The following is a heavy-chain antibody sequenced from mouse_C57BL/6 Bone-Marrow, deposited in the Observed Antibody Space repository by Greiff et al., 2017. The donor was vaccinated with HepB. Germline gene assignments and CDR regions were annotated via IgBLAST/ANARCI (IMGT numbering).Heavy chain of an antibody. CDR2: IHPNSGST. V-gene: IGHV1-64*01. J-gene: IGHJ1*03. CDR1: GYTFTSYW. D-gene: IGHD1-1*01. Sequence: VQLQQPGAELVKPGASVKLSCKASGYTFTSYWIHWVKQRPGQGLEWIGMIHPNSGSTNYNEKFKSKATLTVDKSSSTAYMQLSSLTSEDSAVYYCARNDYGSSYRYFDVWGTGTTVTVSS. CDR3: ARNDYGSSYRYFDV.